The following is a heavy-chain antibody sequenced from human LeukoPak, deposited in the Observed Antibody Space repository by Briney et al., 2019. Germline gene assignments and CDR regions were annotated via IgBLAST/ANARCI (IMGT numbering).Heavy chain of an antibody. CDR3: ARGINMIVVGKYGMDV. V-gene: IGHV3-74*01. Sequence: TGGSLRLSCAASGFTFSSYWMPWVRQAPGKGLVWVSRINSDGSSTSYADSVKGRFTISRDNAKNTLYLQMNSLRAEDTAVYYCARGINMIVVGKYGMDVWGQGTTVTVSS. CDR1: GFTFSSYW. J-gene: IGHJ6*02. CDR2: INSDGSST. D-gene: IGHD3-22*01.